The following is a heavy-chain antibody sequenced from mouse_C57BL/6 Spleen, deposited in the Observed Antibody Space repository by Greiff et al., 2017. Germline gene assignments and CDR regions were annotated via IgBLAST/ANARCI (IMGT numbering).Heavy chain of an antibody. CDR1: GYSFTDYN. Sequence: VHVKQSGPELVKPGASVKISCKASGYSFTDYNMNWVKQSNGKSLEWIGVINPNYGTTSYNQKFKGKATLTVDQSSSTAYMQLNSLTSEDSAVYYCARSYGYERALDYWGQGTTLTVSS. J-gene: IGHJ2*01. D-gene: IGHD2-2*01. CDR2: INPNYGTT. CDR3: ARSYGYERALDY. V-gene: IGHV1-39*01.